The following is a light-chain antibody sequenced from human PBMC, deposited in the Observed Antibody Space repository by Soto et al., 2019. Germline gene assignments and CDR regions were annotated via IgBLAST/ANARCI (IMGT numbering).Light chain of an antibody. Sequence: EIVLTQSPGTLSLSPGERATLSCRASQSVSSSYLAWYQQKPGQAPRLLIYGASSRATGIPDRFSGSGSGTDFTLTISRLEPGDSAVYYCQQYGISPGTFGQGTKVDIK. CDR2: GAS. CDR1: QSVSSSY. J-gene: IGKJ1*01. V-gene: IGKV3-20*01. CDR3: QQYGISPGT.